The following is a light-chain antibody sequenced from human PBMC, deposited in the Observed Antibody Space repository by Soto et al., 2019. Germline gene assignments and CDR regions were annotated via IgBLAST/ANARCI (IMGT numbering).Light chain of an antibody. CDR1: QGLSSY. CDR2: AAS. CDR3: QQYNSYSKT. J-gene: IGKJ1*01. Sequence: IKLTQSPSSLSASVGDRVTITCRASQGLSSYLAWYQQKPGKAPKLLIYAASSLQSGVPSRFSGSGSGTEFTLTISSLQPDDFATYYCQQYNSYSKTFGQGTKVDIK. V-gene: IGKV1-9*01.